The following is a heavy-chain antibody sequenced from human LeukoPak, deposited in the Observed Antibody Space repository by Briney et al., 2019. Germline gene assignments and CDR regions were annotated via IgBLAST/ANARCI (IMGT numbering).Heavy chain of an antibody. Sequence: SETLSLTCAVYGGSFSGYYWSWIRQPPGKGLEWIGEINHSGSTNYNPSLKSRVTISVDTSKNQFSLKLSSVTAADTAVYYCARGLYSSGWYTVGYFQHWGQGPLVTASS. J-gene: IGHJ1*01. V-gene: IGHV4-34*01. CDR3: ARGLYSSGWYTVGYFQH. CDR2: INHSGST. CDR1: GGSFSGYY. D-gene: IGHD6-19*01.